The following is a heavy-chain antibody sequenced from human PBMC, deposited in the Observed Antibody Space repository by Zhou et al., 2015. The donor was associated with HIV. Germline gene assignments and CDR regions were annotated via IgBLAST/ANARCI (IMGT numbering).Heavy chain of an antibody. D-gene: IGHD4-17*01. CDR3: ARADYGDYVGGGYYYGMDV. J-gene: IGHJ6*02. Sequence: QVHLVQSGAEVKKPGSSVKVSCKASGGTFSSYAISWVRQAPGQGLEWMGGIIPIFGTANYAQKFQGRVTITADESTSTAYMELSSLRSEDTAVYYCARADYGDYVGGGYYYGMDVWGQGTTVTVSS. CDR1: GGTFSSYA. CDR2: IIPIFGTA. V-gene: IGHV1-69*01.